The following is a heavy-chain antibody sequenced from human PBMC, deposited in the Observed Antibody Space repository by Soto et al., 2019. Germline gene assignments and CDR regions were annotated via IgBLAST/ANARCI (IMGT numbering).Heavy chain of an antibody. V-gene: IGHV4-30-4*08. CDR2: IYYDGTT. D-gene: IGHD2-21*01. Sequence: SETLSLTCTVSGGSVSSGDYYWTWIRQPPGKGLEWLGYIYYDGTTYYNPSLKSRLTMSIDTSKNQFSLKLNSLTAADTAVYYCARDRRWLSRGPNNWFDPWGQGTLVTVSS. CDR1: GGSVSSGDYY. CDR3: ARDRRWLSRGPNNWFDP. J-gene: IGHJ5*02.